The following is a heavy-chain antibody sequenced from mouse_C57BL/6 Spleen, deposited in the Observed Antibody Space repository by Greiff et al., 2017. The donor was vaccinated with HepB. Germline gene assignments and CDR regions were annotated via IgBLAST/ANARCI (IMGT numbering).Heavy chain of an antibody. D-gene: IGHD2-3*01. CDR2: INPNNGGT. CDR3: AILDDGYDYYAMDY. J-gene: IGHJ4*01. V-gene: IGHV1-18*01. Sequence: EVQLQQSGPELVKPGASVKIPCKASGYTFTDYNMDWVKQSHGKSLEWIGDINPNNGGTIYNQKFKGKATLTVDKSSSTAYMELRSLTSEDTAVYYCAILDDGYDYYAMDYWGQGTSVTVSS. CDR1: GYTFTDYN.